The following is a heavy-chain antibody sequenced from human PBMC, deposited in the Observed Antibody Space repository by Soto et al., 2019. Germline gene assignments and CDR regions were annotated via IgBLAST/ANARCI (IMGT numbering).Heavy chain of an antibody. CDR2: IYYSGNT. Sequence: QVQLQESGPGLVKPSQTLSLTCTVSGASINGGGYYWSWIRQHPGKGLEWIGSIYYSGNTYYSPSLKSRVTISVDTSKEHFALGLASVTAADPAVYYCARDPSYADYGYYGMDVWGQGTTVTVSS. D-gene: IGHD1-26*01. V-gene: IGHV4-31*03. CDR3: ARDPSYADYGYYGMDV. CDR1: GASINGGGYY. J-gene: IGHJ6*02.